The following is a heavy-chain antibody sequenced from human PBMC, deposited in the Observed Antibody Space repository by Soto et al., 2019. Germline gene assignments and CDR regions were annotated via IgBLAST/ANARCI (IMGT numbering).Heavy chain of an antibody. V-gene: IGHV4-39*01. D-gene: IGHD2-2*01. Sequence: SETLSLTCTVSGGSISSSSYYWGWIRQPPGKGLEWIGSIYYSGSTYYNPSLKSRVTISVDTSKNQFSLKLSSVTAADTAVYYCARGRRSTSPDSNWFDPWGQGTLVTVSS. CDR3: ARGRRSTSPDSNWFDP. J-gene: IGHJ5*02. CDR2: IYYSGST. CDR1: GGSISSSSYY.